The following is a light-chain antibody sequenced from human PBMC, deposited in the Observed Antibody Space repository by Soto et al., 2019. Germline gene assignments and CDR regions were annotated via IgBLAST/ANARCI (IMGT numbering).Light chain of an antibody. CDR1: HNISSC. CDR3: QQYYSYVYT. J-gene: IGKJ2*01. Sequence: DIQMTQSPSTLSVSVGDRVTITCRASHNISSCLTWFQQRPGKAPNLLIQKASTLESGVPSRFSGSGSGTEFTLTISSLQPADVATYYCQQYYSYVYTFGQGTKLEIK. V-gene: IGKV1-5*03. CDR2: KAS.